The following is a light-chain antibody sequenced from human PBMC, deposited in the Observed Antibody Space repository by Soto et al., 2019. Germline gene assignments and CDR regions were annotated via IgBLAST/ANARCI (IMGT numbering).Light chain of an antibody. J-gene: IGKJ1*01. Sequence: EIVLTHSPATLSLSPGERATLSCRASQSVSTFLAWYQQKPGQAPRLLIYDASNRATGIPARFSGSGSGTDFTLTISSLEPEDSAVYYCQQRNNSPQWTFGQGTKVEIK. CDR2: DAS. CDR1: QSVSTF. V-gene: IGKV3-11*01. CDR3: QQRNNSPQWT.